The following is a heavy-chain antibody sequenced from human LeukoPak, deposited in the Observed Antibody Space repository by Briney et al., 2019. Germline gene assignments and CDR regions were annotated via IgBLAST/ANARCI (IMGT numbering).Heavy chain of an antibody. D-gene: IGHD3-22*01. J-gene: IGHJ4*02. CDR1: GGSISSYY. Sequence: SETLSLTCTVSGGSISSYYWSWIRQPPGKGLEWIGYIYYSGSTNYNSSLRSRVTISVDTSKNQFSLKLRSVTAADTAVYYCARVTGYMIEDYFDYWGQGTLVTVS. CDR2: IYYSGST. CDR3: ARVTGYMIEDYFDY. V-gene: IGHV4-59*01.